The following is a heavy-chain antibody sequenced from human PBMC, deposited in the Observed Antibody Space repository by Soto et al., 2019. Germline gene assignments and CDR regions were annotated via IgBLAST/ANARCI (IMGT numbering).Heavy chain of an antibody. CDR1: GFTFIDYY. CDR2: ISSSSSYT. J-gene: IGHJ4*02. V-gene: IGHV3-11*06. Sequence: PGGSLRLSCAASGFTFIDYYMSWRRQAPGKGLEWVSYISSSSSYTNYADSVKGRFTISRDNAKNSLYLQMSSLRAEDTAVYYCAREGDSSSWFDYWGQGTLVTVSS. CDR3: AREGDSSSWFDY. D-gene: IGHD6-13*01.